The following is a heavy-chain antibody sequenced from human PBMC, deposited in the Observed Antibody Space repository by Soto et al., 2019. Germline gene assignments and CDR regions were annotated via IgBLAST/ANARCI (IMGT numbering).Heavy chain of an antibody. V-gene: IGHV1-2*02. J-gene: IGHJ4*02. CDR3: ARDPDYGDYWGYVFDS. D-gene: IGHD4-17*01. CDR1: GYTFAAYY. Sequence: QVQLVQSGAEGKKPGASVKVSCKTSGYTFAAYYIHWIRQAPGQGLEWMGWINPTSGGTVYAQNFQDRVTMTRDTSISTAYMELRRLNSDDTAVYYCARDPDYGDYWGYVFDSWGQGTPVTVSS. CDR2: INPTSGGT.